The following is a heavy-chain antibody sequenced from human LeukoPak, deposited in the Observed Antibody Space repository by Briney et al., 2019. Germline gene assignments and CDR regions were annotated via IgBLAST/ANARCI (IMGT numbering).Heavy chain of an antibody. CDR2: ISYDGNNK. CDR1: GFTFSRSA. CDR3: ARGTTGTTGFYFDY. J-gene: IGHJ4*02. V-gene: IGHV3-30-3*01. Sequence: PGRSLRLSCAASGFTFSRSAMHWVRQAPGKGLEWVGVISYDGNNKYYADSVKGRFTISRDNSKNTLYLEMNSLRTEDTALYYCARGTTGTTGFYFDYWGQGTLVTVSS. D-gene: IGHD1-1*01.